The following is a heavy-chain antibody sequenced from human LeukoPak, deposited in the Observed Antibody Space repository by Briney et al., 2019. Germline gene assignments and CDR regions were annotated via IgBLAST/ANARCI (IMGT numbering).Heavy chain of an antibody. V-gene: IGHV4-34*01. D-gene: IGHD3-10*01. Sequence: SETLSLTCAVYGGSFSGYYCGWIRQPPGEGLEWIGEINHRGRTNFYRSLRGRVTISGGSSKNQFSLKLRSVTDADTAVYYCARRWYYGSGSYYRYYYYYYYMDVWGKGTTVTVSS. CDR2: INHRGRT. CDR3: ARRWYYGSGSYYRYYYYYYYMDV. CDR1: GGSFSGYY. J-gene: IGHJ6*03.